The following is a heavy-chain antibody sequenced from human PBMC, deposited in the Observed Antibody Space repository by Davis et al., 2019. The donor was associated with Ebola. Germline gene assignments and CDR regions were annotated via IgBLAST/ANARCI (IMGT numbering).Heavy chain of an antibody. V-gene: IGHV1-69*13. CDR2: IIPMSLTS. CDR1: GGTFNTYA. CDR3: ANSGRVFYYDTNGQQSYYYYGLDV. D-gene: IGHD3-22*01. J-gene: IGHJ6*02. Sequence: SVKVSCKAFGGTFNTYAISWVRQAPGQGLEWMGGIIPMSLTSKYAQKFQGRVTISADESTSATYMDLSSLRSADTAVYYCANSGRVFYYDTNGQQSYYYYGLDVWGQGNTVTVSS.